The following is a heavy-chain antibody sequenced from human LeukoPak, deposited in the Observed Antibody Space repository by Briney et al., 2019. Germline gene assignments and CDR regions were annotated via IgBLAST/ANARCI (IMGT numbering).Heavy chain of an antibody. CDR1: GFTVSGTH. CDR2: IYTGGTT. Sequence: PGFSLTLSCPASGFTVSGTHMSWVRQAPGKGLEWVSAIYTGGTTYYSDSVEDRFTISRDKSKNTLYLQMDSLRVEDTAVYYCARDQTTSGGGLDSWGQGTLVTVSS. J-gene: IGHJ4*02. V-gene: IGHV3-53*01. D-gene: IGHD1-1*01. CDR3: ARDQTTSGGGLDS.